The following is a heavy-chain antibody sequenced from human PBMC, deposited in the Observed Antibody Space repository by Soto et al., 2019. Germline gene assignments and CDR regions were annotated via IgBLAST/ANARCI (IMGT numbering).Heavy chain of an antibody. V-gene: IGHV3-23*01. D-gene: IGHD1-26*01. Sequence: GGSLRLSCAASGFTFSSYAMSWVRQAPGKGLEWVSAISGSGGSTYYADSVKGRFTISRDNSKNTLYLQMNSLRAEDTAVYYCAKVPESIVGATAFDYWGQGTLVTVSS. CDR3: AKVPESIVGATAFDY. CDR2: ISGSGGST. J-gene: IGHJ4*02. CDR1: GFTFSSYA.